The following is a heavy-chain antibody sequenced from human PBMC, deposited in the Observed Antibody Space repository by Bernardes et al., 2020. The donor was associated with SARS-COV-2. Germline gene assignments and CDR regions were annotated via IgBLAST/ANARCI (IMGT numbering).Heavy chain of an antibody. J-gene: IGHJ4*02. Sequence: VGSLRLSCGASGFSFGNYWMSWVRQAPGKGLEWVANIKQDGSEKYYVDSVKGRFTISRDNSKNSLNLQMNSLRAEETAVYYCARVSGSSWYFDLWGQGTLVTVSS. D-gene: IGHD6-13*01. CDR2: IKQDGSEK. V-gene: IGHV3-7*01. CDR1: GFSFGNYW. CDR3: ARVSGSSWYFDL.